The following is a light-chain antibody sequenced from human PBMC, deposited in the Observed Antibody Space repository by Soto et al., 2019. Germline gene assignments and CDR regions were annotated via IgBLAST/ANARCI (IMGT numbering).Light chain of an antibody. CDR1: QSISNR. J-gene: IGKJ5*01. Sequence: DIQMTQSPSTLSAFVGDRVTITCRASQSISNRLAWYQQKPGKAPKLLIYDASNLETGVPSTFSGTGYGTDFTFTISSLQPEHIGIYYCQQYDNFPLTFGQGTRLEIK. CDR2: DAS. CDR3: QQYDNFPLT. V-gene: IGKV1-33*01.